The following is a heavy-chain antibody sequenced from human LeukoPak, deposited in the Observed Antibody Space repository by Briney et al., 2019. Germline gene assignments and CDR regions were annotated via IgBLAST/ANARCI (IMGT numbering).Heavy chain of an antibody. CDR1: GGSISSYY. D-gene: IGHD3-10*01. V-gene: IGHV4-4*07. CDR2: IYTSGST. J-gene: IGHJ6*02. Sequence: PLETLSLTCTVSGGSISSYYWSWIRQPAGKGLEWIGRIYTSGSTNYNPSLKSRVTMSVDTSKNQFSLKLSSVTAADTAVYYCARDRNELWFGELADGMDVWGQGTTVTVSS. CDR3: ARDRNELWFGELADGMDV.